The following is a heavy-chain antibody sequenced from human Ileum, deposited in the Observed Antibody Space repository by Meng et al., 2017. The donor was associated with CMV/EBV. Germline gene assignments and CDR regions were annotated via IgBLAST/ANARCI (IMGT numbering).Heavy chain of an antibody. D-gene: IGHD3-10*01. CDR1: GFTFSSYW. CDR3: VRIAVDGSGSFYRHFDK. V-gene: IGHV3-74*01. CDR2: INSDGSST. Sequence: GGSLRLSCAASGFTFSSYWMHWVRQAPGKGLVWVSRINSDGSSTSYADSVKGRFTISRDNAKNTLYLQMNSLRAEDTAVYYCVRIAVDGSGSFYRHFDKWGQGTPVTVSS. J-gene: IGHJ4*02.